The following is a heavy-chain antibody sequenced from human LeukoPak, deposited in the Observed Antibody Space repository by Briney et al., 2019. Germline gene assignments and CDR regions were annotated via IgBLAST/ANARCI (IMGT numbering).Heavy chain of an antibody. D-gene: IGHD2-15*01. CDR1: GYSFTSHW. Sequence: GEALKISSKGSGYSFTSHWLGWVRQMPGKGLEWMGIIYPGGSNTIYSPSFQGQVTISADKSISTAYLQWSSLKASDTAMYFCARRYCSGGTCYYFDSWGQGTLVTVSS. CDR2: IYPGGSNT. CDR3: ARRYCSGGTCYYFDS. V-gene: IGHV5-51*01. J-gene: IGHJ4*02.